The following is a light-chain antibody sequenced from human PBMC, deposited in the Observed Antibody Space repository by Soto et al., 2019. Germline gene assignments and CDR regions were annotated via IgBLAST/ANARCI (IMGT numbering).Light chain of an antibody. CDR2: EVR. CDR1: MRDVGAYNL. J-gene: IGLJ3*02. CDR3: SAYTARSTLV. Sequence: QSVLTQPASVSGSAGQSITISCSGTMRDVGAYNLVSWYQQHPGTAPKLIIYEVRNRPSGISSRFSGSRSGNTASLTISGLQSEDEGEYYCSAYTARSTLVFGGGTKLPVL. V-gene: IGLV2-14*01.